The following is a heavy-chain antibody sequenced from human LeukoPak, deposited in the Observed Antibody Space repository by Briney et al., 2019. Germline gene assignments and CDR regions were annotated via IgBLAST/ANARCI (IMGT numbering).Heavy chain of an antibody. Sequence: PSQTLSLTCTVSSGSIGSGDYYWSWIRQPPGKGLEWIGYIYYSGSTHYNPCPKSRVTISVDTSKNQFSLKLSSVTAADTAVYYCARGRSGYYYDRRYYFDYWGQGTLVTVSS. V-gene: IGHV4-30-4*08. D-gene: IGHD3-22*01. J-gene: IGHJ4*02. CDR3: ARGRSGYYYDRRYYFDY. CDR2: IYYSGST. CDR1: SGSIGSGDYY.